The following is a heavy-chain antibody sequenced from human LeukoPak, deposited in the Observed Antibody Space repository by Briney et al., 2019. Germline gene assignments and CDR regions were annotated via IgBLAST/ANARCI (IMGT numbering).Heavy chain of an antibody. V-gene: IGHV3-23*01. CDR1: GFTFSSYA. CDR3: AKKDYDILTGYYF. Sequence: GGSLRLSCAASGFTFSSYAMSWVRQAPGKGLEWVSAISGSGGSTYYADSVKGGFTISRDNSKNTLYLQMNSLRAEDTAVYYCAKKDYDILTGYYFWGQGTLVTVSS. J-gene: IGHJ4*02. D-gene: IGHD3-9*01. CDR2: ISGSGGST.